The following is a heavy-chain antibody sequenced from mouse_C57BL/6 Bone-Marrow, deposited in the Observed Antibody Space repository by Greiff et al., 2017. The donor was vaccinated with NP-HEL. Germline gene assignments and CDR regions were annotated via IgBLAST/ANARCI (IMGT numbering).Heavy chain of an antibody. Sequence: QVQLQQPGAELVMPGASVKLSCKASGYTFTSYWMHWVKQRPGQGLEWIGEIDPSDSYTNYNQKFKGKSTLTVDKSSSTAYMQRSSLTSEDSAVYYCARMDYYGSSYVGYWYFDVWGTGTTVTVSS. V-gene: IGHV1-69*01. CDR1: GYTFTSYW. J-gene: IGHJ1*03. D-gene: IGHD1-1*01. CDR2: IDPSDSYT. CDR3: ARMDYYGSSYVGYWYFDV.